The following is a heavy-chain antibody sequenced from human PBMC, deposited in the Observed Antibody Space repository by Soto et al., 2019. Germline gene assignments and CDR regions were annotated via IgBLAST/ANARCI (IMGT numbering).Heavy chain of an antibody. V-gene: IGHV4-30-4*01. CDR1: GGSISSGDYY. J-gene: IGHJ3*02. Sequence: QVQLQESGPGLVKPSQTLSLTCTVSGGSISSGDYYWSWIRQPPGKGLEWIGYIYYSGSTYYNPSLKSRVTISVDTSKNQFSLKLSSVTAADTAVYYCARAGKSSGYYWGAFDIWGQGTMVTVSS. D-gene: IGHD3-22*01. CDR3: ARAGKSSGYYWGAFDI. CDR2: IYYSGST.